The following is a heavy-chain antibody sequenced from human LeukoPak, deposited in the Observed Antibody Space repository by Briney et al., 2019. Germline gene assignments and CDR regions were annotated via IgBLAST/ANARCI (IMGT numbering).Heavy chain of an antibody. CDR3: ARGAKSSSPDY. D-gene: IGHD2-15*01. J-gene: IGHJ4*02. V-gene: IGHV1-18*01. CDR2: ISAYNGNT. CDR1: GYTFTSYG. Sequence: GASVKVSCKASGYTFTSYGISWVRQVPGQGLEWMGWISAYNGNTNCVQKFQGRLTMTTDRSMTTAYMELRSLRSDDTALYYCARGAKSSSPDYWGQGTAVTVSS.